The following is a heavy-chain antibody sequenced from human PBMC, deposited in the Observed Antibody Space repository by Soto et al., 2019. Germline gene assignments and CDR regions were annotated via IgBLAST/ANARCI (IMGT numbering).Heavy chain of an antibody. CDR3: AIGLIVLIVYAIHGPNYYYGMDV. D-gene: IGHD2-8*01. V-gene: IGHV1-69*13. Sequence: SVKVSCKASGGTFSSYAISWVRQAPGQGLEWMGGIIPIFGTANYAQKFQGRVTITADESASTAYMELSSLRSEDTAVYFCAIGLIVLIVYAIHGPNYYYGMDVWGKGTTVTVSS. J-gene: IGHJ6*04. CDR1: GGTFSSYA. CDR2: IIPIFGTA.